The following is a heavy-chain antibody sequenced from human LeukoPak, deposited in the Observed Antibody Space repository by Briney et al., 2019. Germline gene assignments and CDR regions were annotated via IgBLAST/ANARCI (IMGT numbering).Heavy chain of an antibody. Sequence: GGSLRLSCAASGFTFSSYWISWVRQAPGKGLEWVANIKQDGSEKYYVDSVKGRFTISRDNAKNSLYLQMNSLRAEDTAVYYCARPSAADDYWGQGTLVTVSS. CDR2: IKQDGSEK. V-gene: IGHV3-7*01. D-gene: IGHD6-13*01. CDR3: ARPSAADDY. CDR1: GFTFSSYW. J-gene: IGHJ4*02.